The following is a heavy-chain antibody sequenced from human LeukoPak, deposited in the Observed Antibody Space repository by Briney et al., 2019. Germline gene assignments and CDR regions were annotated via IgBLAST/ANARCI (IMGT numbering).Heavy chain of an antibody. CDR2: ISGSGSNT. V-gene: IGHV3-21*01. CDR3: AREGYGSGTYYAD. D-gene: IGHD3-10*01. J-gene: IGHJ4*02. Sequence: GGSLRLSCAASGFTFSSYAMTWVRQAPGKGLIWVSAISGSGSNTYYSYSVKGRFTISRDNAKTSLYLQMNGLRAEDTAVYYCAREGYGSGTYYADWGQGILVTVSS. CDR1: GFTFSSYA.